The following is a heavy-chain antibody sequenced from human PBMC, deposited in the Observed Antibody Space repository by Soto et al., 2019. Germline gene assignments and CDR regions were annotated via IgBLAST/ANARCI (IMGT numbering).Heavy chain of an antibody. CDR1: GFTFSSYA. V-gene: IGHV3-23*01. CDR2: ISGSGNSP. J-gene: IGHJ4*02. Sequence: PGGSLRLSCAASGFTFSSYAMSWVRQAPGKGLEWVSAISGSGNSPSYADSVKGRFTFSRDNSKNTVYLQMSSLKAEDTAVYYCAKHFDSTGLSESDYWGQGTLVTVSS. CDR3: AKHFDSTGLSESDY. D-gene: IGHD6-19*01.